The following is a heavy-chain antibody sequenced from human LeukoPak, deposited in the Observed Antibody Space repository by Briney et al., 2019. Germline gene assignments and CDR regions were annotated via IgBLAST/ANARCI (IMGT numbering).Heavy chain of an antibody. J-gene: IGHJ4*02. CDR3: ARDSFVAYDSSVGY. D-gene: IGHD3-22*01. CDR1: GFTFSSYG. V-gene: IGHV3-33*01. CDR2: IWYDGSNK. Sequence: PGGSLRLSCAASGFTFSSYGMHWVRQAPGKGLEWVAVIWYDGSNKYYADSVKGRFTISRDNSKNTLYLQMNSLRAEDTAVYYCARDSFVAYDSSVGYWGQGTLVTVSS.